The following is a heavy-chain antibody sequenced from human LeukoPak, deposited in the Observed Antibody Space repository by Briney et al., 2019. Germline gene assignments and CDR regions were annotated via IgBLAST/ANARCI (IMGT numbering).Heavy chain of an antibody. CDR1: GGSISSYY. D-gene: IGHD2-15*01. CDR3: ATAISGPQFDY. CDR2: IYYSGST. Sequence: SETLSLTCTVSGGSISSYYWSWIRQPPGKGLEWIGYIYYSGSTNYNPSLKSRVTISVDTSKNQFSLKLSSVTAADTAVYYCATAISGPQFDYWGQGTLVTVSS. J-gene: IGHJ4*02. V-gene: IGHV4-59*01.